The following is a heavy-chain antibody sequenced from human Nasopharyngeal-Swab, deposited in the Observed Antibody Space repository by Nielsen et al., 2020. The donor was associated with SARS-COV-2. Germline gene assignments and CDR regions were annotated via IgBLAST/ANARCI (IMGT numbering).Heavy chain of an antibody. Sequence: GGSLRLSCAASGFSFSTYTMSWVRQAPGKGLEWVANIKEDGSEKYYVDSVKGRFTISRDNAKNSLYLQMNSLRAEDTAVYYCAGGNSADHWGQGTLVTVSS. CDR3: AGGNSADH. D-gene: IGHD4-23*01. J-gene: IGHJ4*02. CDR1: GFSFSTYT. CDR2: IKEDGSEK. V-gene: IGHV3-7*03.